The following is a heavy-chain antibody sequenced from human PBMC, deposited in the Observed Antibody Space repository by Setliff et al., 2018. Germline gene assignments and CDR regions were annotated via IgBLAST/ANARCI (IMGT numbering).Heavy chain of an antibody. CDR1: GGSINNYY. V-gene: IGHV4-59*08. CDR3: ARSSYYASGNSHNYYMDV. Sequence: SETLSLTCTVSGGSINNYYWTWIRQPPGKGLEWIGYFYHSGSTNYNPSLKGRVTMTSDTSRNQLSLKLTSVSAADTAIYYCARSSYYASGNSHNYYMDVWGKGTAVTVSS. J-gene: IGHJ6*03. D-gene: IGHD3-10*01. CDR2: FYHSGST.